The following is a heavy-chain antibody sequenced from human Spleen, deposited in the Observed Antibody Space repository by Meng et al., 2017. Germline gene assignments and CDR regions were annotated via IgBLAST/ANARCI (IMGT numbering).Heavy chain of an antibody. V-gene: IGHV4-4*02. CDR3: ARDSLWFDP. J-gene: IGHJ5*02. CDR2: IYHSGST. CDR1: GCSISSTNW. Sequence: GQSQEAGQVLVMPSGTLPPNRPVAGCSISSTNWWIWVRQPPGKGLEWIGEIYHSGSTNYNPSLKSRVTISVDKSKNQFSLKLSSVTAADTAVYYCARDSLWFDPWGQGILVTVSS.